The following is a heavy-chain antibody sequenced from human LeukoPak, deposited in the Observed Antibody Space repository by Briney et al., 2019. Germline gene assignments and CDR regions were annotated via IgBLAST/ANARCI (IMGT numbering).Heavy chain of an antibody. Sequence: GGSLRLSCAASGFTFNNAWMNWVRQAPGKGLEWISYISTSSSTIYYADSVKGRFTISRDNAKDLLYLHMNSLRDEDTAVYYFASLDYWGQGTPVTVSS. J-gene: IGHJ4*02. CDR2: ISTSSSTI. CDR1: GFTFNNAW. CDR3: ASLDY. V-gene: IGHV3-48*02.